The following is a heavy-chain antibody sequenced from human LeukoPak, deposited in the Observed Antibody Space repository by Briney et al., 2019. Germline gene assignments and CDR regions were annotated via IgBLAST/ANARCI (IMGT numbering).Heavy chain of an antibody. J-gene: IGHJ6*04. V-gene: IGHV4-59*12. Sequence: SETLSLTCTVSGGSISSYYWSWIRQPPGKGLEWIGYIYYSGSTNYNPSLKSRVTISVDTSKNQFSLKLSSVTAADTAVYYCARDRLSNYYGSGSPSGMDVWGKGTTVTISS. CDR2: IYYSGST. CDR1: GGSISSYY. CDR3: ARDRLSNYYGSGSPSGMDV. D-gene: IGHD3-10*01.